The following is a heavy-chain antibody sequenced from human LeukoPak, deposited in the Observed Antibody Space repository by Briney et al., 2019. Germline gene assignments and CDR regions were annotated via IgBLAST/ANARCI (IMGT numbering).Heavy chain of an antibody. Sequence: GRSLRLSCAPSGFTLDDYAMHWVRQAPGKGVEWVSRISWNSGTIGYADSVRGRFTISRDNAKNYLYLKMNRLRAEDTAVYDCARDRAIFGVGHFDYWGQGTLVTVSS. CDR1: GFTLDDYA. J-gene: IGHJ4*02. D-gene: IGHD3-3*01. V-gene: IGHV3-9*01. CDR3: ARDRAIFGVGHFDY. CDR2: ISWNSGTI.